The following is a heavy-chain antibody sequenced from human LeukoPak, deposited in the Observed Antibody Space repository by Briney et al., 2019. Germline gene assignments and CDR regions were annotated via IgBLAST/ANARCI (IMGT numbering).Heavy chain of an antibody. D-gene: IGHD3-10*01. CDR3: ASPGRYYGSGDV. Sequence: PGGSLRLSCAASGFTFSNAWMSWVRQAPGKGLEWIGEINHSGSTNYNPSLKSRVTISVDTSKNQFSLKLSSVTAADTAVYYCASPGRYYGSGDVWGKGTTVTISS. V-gene: IGHV4-34*01. CDR1: GFTFSNAW. CDR2: INHSGST. J-gene: IGHJ6*04.